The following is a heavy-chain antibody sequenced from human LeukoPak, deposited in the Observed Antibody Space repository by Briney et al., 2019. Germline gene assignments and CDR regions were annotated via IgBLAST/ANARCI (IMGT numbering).Heavy chain of an antibody. Sequence: PSDTLSLTCAVYGGSFRGNYSSWSRKPPGKGLEWIGEINHSGSTNSNPSLKGRVTISVDTPKNQFSLKLSSVTAADTAVYYCARRRNYYDSMSRPYNWFDPWGQGTLVTVSS. J-gene: IGHJ5*02. D-gene: IGHD3-22*01. V-gene: IGHV4-34*01. CDR1: GGSFRGNY. CDR2: INHSGST. CDR3: ARRRNYYDSMSRPYNWFDP.